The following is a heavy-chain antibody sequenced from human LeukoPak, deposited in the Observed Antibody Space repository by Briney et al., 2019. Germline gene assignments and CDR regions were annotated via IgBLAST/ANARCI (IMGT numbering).Heavy chain of an antibody. J-gene: IGHJ5*02. CDR3: ARSSLGWFDP. V-gene: IGHV3-7*01. CDR1: RFTFRSSW. Sequence: PGGSLRLSCAASRFTFRSSWMSWVRQAPGKGLEWVATIDQRGGDKFSVDSVKGRFIISRDNAKNPVYLQMNSLTAEDTAVYYCARSSLGWFDPWGQGTLVTVSS. CDR2: IDQRGGDK. D-gene: IGHD7-27*01.